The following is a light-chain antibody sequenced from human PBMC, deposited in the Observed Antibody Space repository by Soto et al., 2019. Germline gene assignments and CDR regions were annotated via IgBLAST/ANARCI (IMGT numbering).Light chain of an antibody. CDR1: QSISSY. CDR3: QQSYSTPYT. CDR2: AAS. V-gene: IGKV1-39*01. Sequence: DIRMTQSPSSLSASVGDRVTITCRARQSISSYLNWYQQKPGKAPKLLIYAASRLQSGVPSRFSGSGSGTDFTLTISSLQPEDFATYYCQQSYSTPYTFGQGTKLEIK. J-gene: IGKJ2*01.